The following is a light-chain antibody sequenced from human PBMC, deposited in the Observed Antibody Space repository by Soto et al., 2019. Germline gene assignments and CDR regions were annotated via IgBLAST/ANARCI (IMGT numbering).Light chain of an antibody. V-gene: IGKV1-13*02. Sequence: AIQLTQSPSSLSASVGDRVTITCRASQDIRGALAWYQQKPGQAPKFLIFDVSTLQSGVPSRFSGRGSGTDFTLTISSLQPEDFGTYYCQQFNTYPITFGQWTRLEIK. J-gene: IGKJ5*01. CDR3: QQFNTYPIT. CDR2: DVS. CDR1: QDIRGA.